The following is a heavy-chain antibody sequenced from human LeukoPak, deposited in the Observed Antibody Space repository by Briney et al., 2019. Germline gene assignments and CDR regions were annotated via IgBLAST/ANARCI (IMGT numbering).Heavy chain of an antibody. CDR3: AKGSSGYFVGL. J-gene: IGHJ4*02. CDR2: ISNDGGGT. Sequence: GGSLRLSCAASEFIFNNYGLIWVRQAPGKGLEWVSAISNDGGGTNYADFVKGRFTISRDNSKNTLFLQMNSLRAEDTALYYCAKGSSGYFVGLWGQGTLVTVSS. D-gene: IGHD3-22*01. CDR1: EFIFNNYG. V-gene: IGHV3-23*01.